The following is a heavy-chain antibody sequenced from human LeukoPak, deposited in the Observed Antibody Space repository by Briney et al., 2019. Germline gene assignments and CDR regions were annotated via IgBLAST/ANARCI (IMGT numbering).Heavy chain of an antibody. D-gene: IGHD3-3*01. CDR1: GFTFSTNW. CDR2: IKQDGSEK. Sequence: GGSLRLSCAAAGFTFSTNWMSWVRQAPGKGLEWVANIKQDGSEKYDVDSVKGRFTISRDNANNSLYLQMNSLRAEDTAVYYCARGGVPYDCYFDCWGQGTLVTVSS. CDR3: ARGGVPYDCYFDC. V-gene: IGHV3-7*01. J-gene: IGHJ4*02.